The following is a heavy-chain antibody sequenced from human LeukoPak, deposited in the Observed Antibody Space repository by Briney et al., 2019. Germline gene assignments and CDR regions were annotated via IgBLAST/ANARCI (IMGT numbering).Heavy chain of an antibody. Sequence: ASVKVSCKASGYTFTGYYMHWVRQAPGQGLEWMGWINPNSGGTNYAQKFQGRVTMTRDTSISTAYMELSRLRSDDTAVYYCARDPESPSYGSGSYYDYWGQGTLVTVSS. CDR2: INPNSGGT. CDR3: ARDPESPSYGSGSYYDY. D-gene: IGHD3-10*01. J-gene: IGHJ4*02. CDR1: GYTFTGYY. V-gene: IGHV1-2*02.